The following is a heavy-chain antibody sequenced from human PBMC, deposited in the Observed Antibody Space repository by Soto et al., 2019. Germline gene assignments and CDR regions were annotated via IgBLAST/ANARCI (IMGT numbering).Heavy chain of an antibody. J-gene: IGHJ2*01. Sequence: QVQLVQSGAEVKKPGASVKVSCKASGYTFSSCAIHWVRQAPGQRLEWLGWINTDNGNTKYSQKFQGRVTITRDTSATTVYMELSSLRSEDTAVYYCARDRAVDWYFDLWGRGTLVTVSS. CDR1: GYTFSSCA. CDR2: INTDNGNT. D-gene: IGHD6-19*01. V-gene: IGHV1-3*04. CDR3: ARDRAVDWYFDL.